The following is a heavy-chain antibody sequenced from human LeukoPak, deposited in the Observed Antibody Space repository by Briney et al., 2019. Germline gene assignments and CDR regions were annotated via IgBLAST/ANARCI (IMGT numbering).Heavy chain of an antibody. V-gene: IGHV3-49*04. CDR1: GFTFDDYS. CDR3: TRRGRTAITAAEYYFDY. D-gene: IGHD6-13*01. Sequence: PGGSLRLSCTASGFTFDDYSMSWVRQAPGKGLEWVGFIRSKPFGGTTEYAASVKSRFTISRDDSKSIAYLQMNGLKTEDTAVYYCTRRGRTAITAAEYYFDYWGQGTLVTVSS. J-gene: IGHJ4*02. CDR2: IRSKPFGGTT.